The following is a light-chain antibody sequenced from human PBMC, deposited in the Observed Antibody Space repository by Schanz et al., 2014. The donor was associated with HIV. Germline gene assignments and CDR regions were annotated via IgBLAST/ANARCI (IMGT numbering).Light chain of an antibody. J-gene: IGLJ1*01. Sequence: QSALTQPASVSGSPGQSVTISCTGTYTDIGAYNYVSWYQQHPGQAPKLMIYGVTDRPSGASNRFSGSKSGNTASLTISGLQSDDEADYYCCSYAGSSTYVFGTGTKLTVL. CDR1: YTDIGAYNY. V-gene: IGLV2-14*03. CDR3: CSYAGSSTYV. CDR2: GVT.